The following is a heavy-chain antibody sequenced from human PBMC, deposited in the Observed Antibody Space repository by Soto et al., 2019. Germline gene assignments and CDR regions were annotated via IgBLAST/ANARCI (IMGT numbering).Heavy chain of an antibody. CDR1: GYTFTGYY. CDR3: AKGGAIVAAGTRVYLYNAMDV. J-gene: IGHJ6*02. D-gene: IGHD1-26*01. CDR2: IDPNSGDT. V-gene: IGHV1-2*02. Sequence: ASVKVSCKASGYTFTGYYVHWVRQAPGQGLEWMGWIDPNSGDTYLAQRFQGRVTMNRDTSIGTAYMELRGLTSDDTAEYYCAKGGAIVAAGTRVYLYNAMDVWGQGTTVPVSS.